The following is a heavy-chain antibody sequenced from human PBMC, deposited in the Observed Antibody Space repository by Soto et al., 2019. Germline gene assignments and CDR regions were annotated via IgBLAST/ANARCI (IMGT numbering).Heavy chain of an antibody. D-gene: IGHD2-15*01. V-gene: IGHV4-31*03. CDR1: GGSISSGGYY. Sequence: SETLSLTCTVSGGSISSGGYYWSWILQHPGKSLEWIGYIYYSGSTYYNPSLKSRVTISVDTSKNQFSLKLSSVTAADTAVYYCARDRYCSGGSCRIFDYWGQGTLVTVSS. J-gene: IGHJ4*02. CDR3: ARDRYCSGGSCRIFDY. CDR2: IYYSGST.